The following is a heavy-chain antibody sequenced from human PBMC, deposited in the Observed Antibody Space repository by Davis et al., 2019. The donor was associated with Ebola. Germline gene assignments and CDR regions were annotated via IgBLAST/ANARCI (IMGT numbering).Heavy chain of an antibody. V-gene: IGHV4-39*01. CDR3: ARLFETYYYDSSGYFLGRYFDL. CDR2: IYYSGST. J-gene: IGHJ2*01. D-gene: IGHD3-22*01. CDR1: GGSISSSSYF. Sequence: GSLRLSCTVSGGSISSSSYFWGWIRQPPGKGLEWIGSIYYSGSTYYNPSLKSRVTISVDTSKNQFSLKLSSVTAADTAVYYCARLFETYYYDSSGYFLGRYFDLWGRGTLVTVSS.